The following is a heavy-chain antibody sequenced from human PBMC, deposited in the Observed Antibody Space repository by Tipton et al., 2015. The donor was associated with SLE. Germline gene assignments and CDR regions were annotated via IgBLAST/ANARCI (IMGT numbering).Heavy chain of an antibody. J-gene: IGHJ6*03. CDR2: IYYSGST. V-gene: IGHV4-59*01. CDR3: ARVPFYYYYYMDV. Sequence: TLSLTCTVSGGSISSCYWSWIRQPPGKGLEWIGYIYYSGSTNYNPSLKSRVTISVDTSKNQFSLKLSSVTTADAAVYYCARVPFYYYYYMDVWGKGTTVTVSS. CDR1: GGSISSCY.